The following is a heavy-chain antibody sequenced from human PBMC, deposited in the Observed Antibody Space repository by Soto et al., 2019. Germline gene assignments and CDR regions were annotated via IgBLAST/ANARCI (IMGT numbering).Heavy chain of an antibody. V-gene: IGHV3-30*18. CDR1: GFTFSSYG. CDR2: ISYDGSNK. J-gene: IGHJ4*02. Sequence: QVQLVESGGGVVQPGRSLRLSCAASGFTFSSYGMHWVRQAPGKGLEWVAVISYDGSNKYYADSVKGRFTISRDNSKHTLYLKMNSLRAEDTAGYYCAKGGVVVAATYFDYWGQGTLVTVSS. D-gene: IGHD2-15*01. CDR3: AKGGVVVAATYFDY.